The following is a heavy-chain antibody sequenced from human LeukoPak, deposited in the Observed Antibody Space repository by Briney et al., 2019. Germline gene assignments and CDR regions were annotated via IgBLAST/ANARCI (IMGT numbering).Heavy chain of an antibody. CDR3: AQRQGPTSGSYDYFDP. Sequence: SETLSLTCTVSGGSISGNYWSWIRQPPGQGLEWIAYIHSSGYTNYNPYLQRRVTISVDTSKNQFSLKVAPVTAADTAIYYCAQRQGPTSGSYDYFDPWGPGAPVTVSS. D-gene: IGHD1-26*01. V-gene: IGHV4-4*09. CDR1: GGSISGNY. J-gene: IGHJ5*02. CDR2: IHSSGYT.